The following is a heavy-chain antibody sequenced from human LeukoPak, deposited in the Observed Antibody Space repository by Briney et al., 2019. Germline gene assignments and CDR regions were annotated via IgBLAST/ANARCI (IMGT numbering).Heavy chain of an antibody. V-gene: IGHV3-64*04. Sequence: GGSLRLSCSASGFIFSNYGMYWVRQAPGKGLEFVSAISSDGDNTFYADSVKGRFTTSRDNSKNTLYLQMNSLRADDTAVYYCARDLLIGAYSSIGYWGQGTLVTVSS. J-gene: IGHJ4*02. CDR3: ARDLLIGAYSSIGY. CDR1: GFIFSNYG. CDR2: ISSDGDNT. D-gene: IGHD2-2*01.